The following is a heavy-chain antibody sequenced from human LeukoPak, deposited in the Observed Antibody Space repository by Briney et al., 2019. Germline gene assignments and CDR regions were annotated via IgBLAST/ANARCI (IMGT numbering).Heavy chain of an antibody. Sequence: SETLSLTCAVYGGSFSGYYWSWIRQPPGKGLEWIGEINHSGSTNYNPSLKSRVTISVDTSKNQFSLKLSSVTAADTAVYYCARADSGGVGYWGQGTLVAVSS. CDR3: ARADSGGVGY. D-gene: IGHD3-22*01. J-gene: IGHJ4*02. V-gene: IGHV4-34*01. CDR2: INHSGST. CDR1: GGSFSGYY.